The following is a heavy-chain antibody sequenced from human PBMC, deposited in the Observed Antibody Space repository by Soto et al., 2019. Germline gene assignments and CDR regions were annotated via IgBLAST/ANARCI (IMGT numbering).Heavy chain of an antibody. D-gene: IGHD2-2*01. Sequence: SETLSLTCTVSGGSFSSYYWSWIRQPPGKRLEWIGYVYYTGSTYYNPSLKSRVTISVDTSKNQFSLKLSSVTAAGTAVYYCARAGDEYCSSTSCYSVWGQGTTVTVSS. J-gene: IGHJ6*02. V-gene: IGHV4-59*12. CDR3: ARAGDEYCSSTSCYSV. CDR1: GGSFSSYY. CDR2: VYYTGST.